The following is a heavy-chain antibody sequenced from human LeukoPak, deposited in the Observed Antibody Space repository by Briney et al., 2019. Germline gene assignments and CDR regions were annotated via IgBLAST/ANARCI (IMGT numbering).Heavy chain of an antibody. J-gene: IGHJ4*02. D-gene: IGHD3-10*01. V-gene: IGHV1-2*02. CDR1: GYTFTGYY. CDR3: ARDFLWFGELLSYFDY. Sequence: GASVKVSCKASGYTFTGYYMHWVRQAPGQGLEWMGWINPNSGGTNYAQKFQGRVTMTRDTSISTAYMELSRLRSDDTAVYYCARDFLWFGELLSYFDYWGQGTLVTVSS. CDR2: INPNSGGT.